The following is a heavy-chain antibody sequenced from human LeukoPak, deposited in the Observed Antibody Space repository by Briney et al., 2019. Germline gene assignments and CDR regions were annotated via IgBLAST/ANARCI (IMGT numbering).Heavy chain of an antibody. CDR1: GFTFSSYA. D-gene: IGHD3-9*01. CDR2: ISYDGSNK. V-gene: IGHV3-30*04. J-gene: IGHJ6*04. CDR3: ARQILTRYPYYYYGMDV. Sequence: GGSLRLSCAASGFTFSSYAMHWVRQAPGKGLEWVAVISYDGSNKYYADSVKGRFTISRDNSKNTLYLQMNSLRAEDTAVYYCARQILTRYPYYYYGMDVWGKGTTVTVSS.